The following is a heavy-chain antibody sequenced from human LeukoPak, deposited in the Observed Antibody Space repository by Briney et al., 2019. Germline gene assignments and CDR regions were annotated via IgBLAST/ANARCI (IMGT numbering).Heavy chain of an antibody. V-gene: IGHV3-48*03. CDR3: ARRRASSGWPLDY. D-gene: IGHD6-25*01. J-gene: IGHJ4*02. CDR2: ISSSGSTI. Sequence: GGSLRLSCAASGFTFSSYEMNWVRQAPGKGLEWVSYISSSGSTIYYADSVKGRFTISRDNAKNSLYLQMNSLRAEDTAVYYCARRRASSGWPLDYWGQGTLVTVSS. CDR1: GFTFSSYE.